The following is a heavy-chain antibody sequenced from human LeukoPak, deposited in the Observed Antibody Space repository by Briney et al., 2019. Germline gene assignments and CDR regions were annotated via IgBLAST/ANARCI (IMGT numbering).Heavy chain of an antibody. D-gene: IGHD6-13*01. V-gene: IGHV1-8*01. J-gene: IGHJ4*02. Sequence: ASVRVSCKASGYTFTSYDINWVRQATGQGLEWMGWMNPNSGNTGYAQKFQGRVTMTRNTSISTAYMELSSLRSEDTAVYYCARRERRSSSWYYWGQGTLVTVSS. CDR3: ARRERRSSSWYY. CDR1: GYTFTSYD. CDR2: MNPNSGNT.